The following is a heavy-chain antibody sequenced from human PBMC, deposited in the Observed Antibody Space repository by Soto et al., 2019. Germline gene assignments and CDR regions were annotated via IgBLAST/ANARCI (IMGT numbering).Heavy chain of an antibody. CDR3: ARRYGYSSSIH. V-gene: IGHV4-39*01. CDR2: IYYSGST. Sequence: QLQLQESGPGLVKPSETLSLTCTVSGGSISSSSYYWGWIRQPPGKGLEWIGSIYYSGSTYYNPSLKSRVTISVDTSKNQFSLKLSSVTAADTAVYYCARRYGYSSSIHWGQGTLVTVSS. J-gene: IGHJ4*02. CDR1: GGSISSSSYY. D-gene: IGHD6-13*01.